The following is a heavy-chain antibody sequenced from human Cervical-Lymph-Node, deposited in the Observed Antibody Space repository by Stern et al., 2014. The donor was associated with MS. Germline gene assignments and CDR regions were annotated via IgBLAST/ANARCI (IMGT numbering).Heavy chain of an antibody. Sequence: QMQLVQSGAEVKKPAASVKVSCKASGYTFTSYGISWVRQAPGQGLEWMAWIGAYNDNTNYAQKLQGRVTMTRDTSTSTAYMELRSLRSDDTAVYYCARDLLGSENAFDIWGQGTMVTVSS. D-gene: IGHD2-15*01. CDR1: GYTFTSYG. CDR3: ARDLLGSENAFDI. V-gene: IGHV1-18*01. J-gene: IGHJ3*02. CDR2: IGAYNDNT.